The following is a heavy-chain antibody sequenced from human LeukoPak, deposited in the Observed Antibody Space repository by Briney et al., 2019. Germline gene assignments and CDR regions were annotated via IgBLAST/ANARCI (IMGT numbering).Heavy chain of an antibody. D-gene: IGHD3-22*01. J-gene: IGHJ4*02. V-gene: IGHV4-4*07. CDR2: IYTSGST. CDR1: GGSISSYY. Sequence: PSETLSLTCTVSGGSISSYYWSWIRQPAGKGLEWIGRIYTSGSTNYNPSLKSRVTMSVDTSKNQFSLKLSSVTAADTAVYYCARGISFHPYYYDSSGYYFDYWGQGTLVTVSS. CDR3: ARGISFHPYYYDSSGYYFDY.